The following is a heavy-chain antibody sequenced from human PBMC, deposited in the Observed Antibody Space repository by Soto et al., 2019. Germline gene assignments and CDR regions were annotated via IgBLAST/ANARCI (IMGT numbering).Heavy chain of an antibody. CDR1: GFTFSSYA. Sequence: GGSLRLSCAASGFTFSSYAMHWVRQAPGKGLEWVAVISYDGSNKYYADSVKGRFTISRDNSKNTLYLQMNSLRAEDTAVYYCASPVRTGRGPEQWLVHYYYYGMDVWGQGTTVTVSS. CDR2: ISYDGSNK. V-gene: IGHV3-30-3*01. J-gene: IGHJ6*02. D-gene: IGHD6-19*01. CDR3: ASPVRTGRGPEQWLVHYYYYGMDV.